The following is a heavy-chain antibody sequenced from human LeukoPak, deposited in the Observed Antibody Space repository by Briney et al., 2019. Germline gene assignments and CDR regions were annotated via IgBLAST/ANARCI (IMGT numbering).Heavy chain of an antibody. J-gene: IGHJ4*02. CDR3: ARDSGWLQFNYFDY. CDR2: IYYTGNT. CDR1: GGSFSGYY. D-gene: IGHD5-24*01. V-gene: IGHV4-59*01. Sequence: SETLSLTCAVCGGSFSGYYWSWIRQSPGKGLEWIGNIYYTGNTNYNPSLKSRVTMSVDTSKNQFSLKLSSVTAADTAVYYCARDSGWLQFNYFDYWGQGTLVTVSS.